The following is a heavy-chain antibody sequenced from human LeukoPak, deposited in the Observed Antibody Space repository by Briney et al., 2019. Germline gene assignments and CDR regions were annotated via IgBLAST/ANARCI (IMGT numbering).Heavy chain of an antibody. CDR3: ARHPCSGGSCRMFDY. D-gene: IGHD2-15*01. Sequence: SETLSLTCTVSGGSIGSYYWSWIRQPPGKGLEWIGYIYTSGSTNYNPSLKSRVTISVDTSKNQFSLKLSSVTAADTAVYYCARHPCSGGSCRMFDYWGQGTLVTVSS. CDR2: IYTSGST. CDR1: GGSIGSYY. V-gene: IGHV4-4*09. J-gene: IGHJ4*02.